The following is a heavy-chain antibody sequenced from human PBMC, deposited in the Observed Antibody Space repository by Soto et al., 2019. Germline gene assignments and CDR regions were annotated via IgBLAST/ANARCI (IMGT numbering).Heavy chain of an antibody. CDR3: AGQKRVGAYDY. D-gene: IGHD1-26*01. CDR2: IYYGGST. V-gene: IGHV4-39*01. J-gene: IGHJ4*02. Sequence: SETLSLTCTVSGGSIGSSTYYWGWIRQPPGKGLEWIGSIYYGGSTYYNPSLKSRVTISLDTSKNHFSLRLSSVTASDTAVYYCAGQKRVGAYDYWGQGTLVTVSS. CDR1: GGSIGSSTYY.